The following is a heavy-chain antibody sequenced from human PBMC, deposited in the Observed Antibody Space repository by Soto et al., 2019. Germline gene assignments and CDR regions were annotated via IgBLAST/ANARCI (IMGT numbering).Heavy chain of an antibody. CDR2: MSYAGSFQ. CDR3: ASMHTPTYYYGSGSSQADY. V-gene: IGHV3-30*03. CDR1: GFALTGYG. Sequence: PGGSLRLSCAASGFALTGYGMHWVRQAPGKGLEWLAFMSYAGSFQSYADSVKGRFTIARDIFTNTLNLQMSSLRAEDTAVYYCASMHTPTYYYGSGSSQADYWGQGTLVTVSS. D-gene: IGHD3-10*01. J-gene: IGHJ4*02.